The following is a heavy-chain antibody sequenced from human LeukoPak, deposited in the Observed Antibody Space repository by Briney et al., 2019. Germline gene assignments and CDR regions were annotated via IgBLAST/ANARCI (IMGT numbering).Heavy chain of an antibody. CDR1: GFTFGDYA. Sequence: GGSLRLSCTASGFTFGDYAMSWVRQAPGKGLEWLGFIRRKAYGGTPQHAASLEGRFTISRDDSKSIAYLQMNSLKTEDTAVYYCARAADLGSWGQGTLVTVSS. CDR3: ARAADLGS. J-gene: IGHJ5*01. CDR2: IRRKAYGGTP. V-gene: IGHV3-49*04.